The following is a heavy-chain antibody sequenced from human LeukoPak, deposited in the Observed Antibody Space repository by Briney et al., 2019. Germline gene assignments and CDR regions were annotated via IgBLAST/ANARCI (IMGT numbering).Heavy chain of an antibody. V-gene: IGHV3-33*01. CDR1: GFTFSSYG. J-gene: IGHJ6*02. CDR2: IWYDGSNK. Sequence: GGSLRLSCAASGFTFSSYGMHWVRQAPGKGLEWVAVIWYDGSNKYYADPVKGRFTISRDNSKNTLYLQMNSLRAEDTAVYYCARDFPGMDVWGQGTTVTVSS. CDR3: ARDFPGMDV.